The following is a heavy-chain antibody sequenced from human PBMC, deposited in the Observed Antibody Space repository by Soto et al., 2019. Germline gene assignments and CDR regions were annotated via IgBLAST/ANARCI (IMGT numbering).Heavy chain of an antibody. V-gene: IGHV4-38-2*01. CDR2: IYHSGTT. D-gene: IGHD3-16*01. Sequence: SETLSLTCGVSGYSFTSGYHWGWIRQPPGKGLEWIGTIYHSGTTYYNPSLMSRVTMSVDTSKNQFSLKVTSATAADTAVYFCVRVYGRSSCFFDSWGQGTLVTVSS. CDR3: VRVYGRSSCFFDS. J-gene: IGHJ4*02. CDR1: GYSFTSGYH.